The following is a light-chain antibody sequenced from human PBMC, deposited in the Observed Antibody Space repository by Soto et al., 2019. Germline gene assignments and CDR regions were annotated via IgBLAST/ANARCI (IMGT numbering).Light chain of an antibody. J-gene: IGKJ5*01. CDR1: QSVSSR. CDR3: QQYVTSAIT. CDR2: GAS. Sequence: EIVVAHSPCTLSLSPGERATLSCRASQSVSSRLAWYQQKPGQAPRLLISGASSRATGIPDRFSGSGSGTDFTLTISRLEPEDFALYYCQQYVTSAITFGQGTRLEIK. V-gene: IGKV3-20*01.